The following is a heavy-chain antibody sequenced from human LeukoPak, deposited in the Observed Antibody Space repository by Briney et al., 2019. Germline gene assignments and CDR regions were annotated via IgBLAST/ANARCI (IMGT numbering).Heavy chain of an antibody. V-gene: IGHV3-53*01. CDR3: AREGTETIPFDC. D-gene: IGHD4-17*01. Sequence: GGSLRLSCAASGFTVSSNYMSWVRQAPGKGLEWVSIIYSGGSTYYADSVKGRFTISRDNSKNTLYLQRNSLTAEDTAVYYCAREGTETIPFDCWGQGTLVTVSS. CDR2: IYSGGST. J-gene: IGHJ4*01. CDR1: GFTVSSNY.